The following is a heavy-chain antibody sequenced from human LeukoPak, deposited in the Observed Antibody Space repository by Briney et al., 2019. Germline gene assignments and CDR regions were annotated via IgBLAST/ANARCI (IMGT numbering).Heavy chain of an antibody. CDR2: ITGSGGST. V-gene: IGHV3-23*01. CDR3: ARDLTWAPDY. CDR1: GFTFSSYA. J-gene: IGHJ4*02. Sequence: GGSLRLSCAASGFTFSSYAMTWVRQAPGKGLEWVSAITGSGGSTDYADSVKGRFTISRDNSKNTLYLQMNSLRAEDTAVYYCARDLTWAPDYWGQGTLVTVSS.